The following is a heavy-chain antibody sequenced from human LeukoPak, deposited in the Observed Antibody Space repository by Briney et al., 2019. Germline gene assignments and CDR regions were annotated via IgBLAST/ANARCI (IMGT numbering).Heavy chain of an antibody. V-gene: IGHV4-4*07. CDR2: INPSGST. CDR3: AREVEAGNCWFVP. CDR1: GGSISSYY. J-gene: IGHJ5*02. D-gene: IGHD6-19*01. Sequence: SETLSLTCAVSGGSISSYYWSWIRQPAGKGLEWIGGINPSGSTNYNPSLKSRVIMSVDTSKNQFSLKLSSVTAADTAVYYCAREVEAGNCWFVPWRQGTLVTVYS.